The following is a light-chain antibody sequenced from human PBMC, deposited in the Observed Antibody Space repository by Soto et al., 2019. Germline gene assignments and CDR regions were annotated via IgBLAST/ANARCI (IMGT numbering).Light chain of an antibody. CDR3: TSYTSSNTYV. V-gene: IGLV2-18*02. CDR2: EVS. J-gene: IGLJ1*01. CDR1: SSDVGSYNH. Sequence: VLTQPPSVSGSPGQSVTISCTGTSSDVGSYNHVSWYQQPPGTAPKLMIYEVSNRPSGVPDRFSGSKSGNTASLTISGLQAEDEADYYCTSYTSSNTYVFGTGTKVTVL.